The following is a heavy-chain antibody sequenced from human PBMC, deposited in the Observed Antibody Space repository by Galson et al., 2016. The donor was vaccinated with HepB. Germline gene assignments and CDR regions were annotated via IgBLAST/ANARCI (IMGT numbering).Heavy chain of an antibody. V-gene: IGHV4-4*02. CDR2: ISQTGGT. CDR3: TRDFKGA. Sequence: SETLSLTCTVSGGSISSNKWWSWVRQPPGKGLEWIGEISQTGGTNYNSSLKSRVTISLEKSKNQFSLKLRSLTAADTAVYYCTRDFKGAWGQGTLVIVSS. CDR1: GGSISSNKW. J-gene: IGHJ5*02.